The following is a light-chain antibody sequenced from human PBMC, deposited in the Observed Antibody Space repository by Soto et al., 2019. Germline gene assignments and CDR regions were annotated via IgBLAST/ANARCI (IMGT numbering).Light chain of an antibody. CDR3: QQYNNWLSWT. CDR1: QSVSSN. CDR2: GAS. J-gene: IGKJ1*01. V-gene: IGKV3-15*01. Sequence: EIVMTQSPPTLSVSPGERATLSCRASQSVSSNLAWYQQKPGQPPRLLIYGASTRVTGIPARFSGSGSGTEFTLSISSLQSEDFAVYYCQQYNNWLSWTFGQGTKVEI.